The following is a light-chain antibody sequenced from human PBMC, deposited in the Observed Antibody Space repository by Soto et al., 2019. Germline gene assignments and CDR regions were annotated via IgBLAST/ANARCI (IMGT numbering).Light chain of an antibody. CDR1: SSDIGDYNY. CDR3: SSSTSTTTLL. Sequence: QSALTQPASVSGSPGQSITISCTGTSSDIGDYNYVSWYQHHPGNAPKLIIYAASNRPPGVSNRFSGSKSDNTASLTISGLQAEDEAEYYCSSSTSTTTLLFGGGTKLTVL. J-gene: IGLJ2*01. V-gene: IGLV2-14*01. CDR2: AAS.